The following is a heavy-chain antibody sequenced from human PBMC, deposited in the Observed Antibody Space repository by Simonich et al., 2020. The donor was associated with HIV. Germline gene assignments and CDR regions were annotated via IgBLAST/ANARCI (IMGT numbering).Heavy chain of an antibody. D-gene: IGHD2-2*01. V-gene: IGHV4-34*01. CDR3: ARGFYQRLYYFDY. J-gene: IGHJ4*02. CDR1: GGSFSGYY. Sequence: QVQLQQWGAGLLEPSETLSLTCAVYGGSFSGYYWSWIRQPPGKGLGWIGEINHSGSTNYNPSLKSRVTISVDTSKNQFSLKLSSVTAADTAVYYCARGFYQRLYYFDYWGQGTLVTVSS. CDR2: INHSGST.